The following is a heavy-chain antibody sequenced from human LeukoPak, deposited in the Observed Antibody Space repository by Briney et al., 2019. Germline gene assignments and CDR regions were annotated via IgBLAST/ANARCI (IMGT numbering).Heavy chain of an antibody. D-gene: IGHD2-2*02. J-gene: IGHJ5*02. CDR3: ARHPRRSKLLYEENNWFDP. CDR1: GYTFSNYG. V-gene: IGHV1-18*01. CDR2: ISGSIGNT. Sequence: ASVMLSCKASGYTFSNYGISWLRKAPGQGLEWMGWISGSIGNTNYAQKFQGRVTMTTDTSRSTAYMELRSLSSDDTAMYYCARHPRRSKLLYEENNWFDPWGQGTQVTVSS.